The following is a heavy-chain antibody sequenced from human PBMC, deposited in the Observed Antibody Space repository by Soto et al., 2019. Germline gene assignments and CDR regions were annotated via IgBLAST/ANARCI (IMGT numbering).Heavy chain of an antibody. V-gene: IGHV1-69*04. CDR2: IIPILGIA. J-gene: IGHJ5*02. D-gene: IGHD3-10*01. CDR1: GGTFSSYT. Sequence: SVKVSCKASGGTFSSYTISWVRQAPGQGLEWMGRIIPILGIANYAQKFQGRVTITADKSTSTAYMELSSLRSEDTAVYYCARDPIYGSGSLAPHHPWGQGTLVTVSS. CDR3: ARDPIYGSGSLAPHHP.